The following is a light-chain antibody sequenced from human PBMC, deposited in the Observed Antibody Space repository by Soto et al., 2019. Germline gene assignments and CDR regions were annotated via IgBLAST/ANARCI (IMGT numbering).Light chain of an antibody. CDR2: DAS. V-gene: IGKV3-11*01. CDR1: QSVKNY. Sequence: EIVLTQSPATLSLSPGERATLSCRASQSVKNYLAWYQQKPGQAPRLLIYDASNRATGIPARFSGSGSGTDCTLTITSLEPEDFAVYYSQQHDIWPLTFGGGTKVEI. CDR3: QQHDIWPLT. J-gene: IGKJ4*01.